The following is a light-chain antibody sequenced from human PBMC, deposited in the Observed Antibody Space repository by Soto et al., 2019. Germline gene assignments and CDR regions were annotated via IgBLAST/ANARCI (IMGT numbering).Light chain of an antibody. V-gene: IGKV3-15*01. CDR3: QQYSNWPLT. CDR2: GAS. Sequence: EIVMTQSPVTLSVSPGERATLSCRASQSVTNSYLAWYQQKPGQAPRLLIFGASTRAAGIPARFSGSGSGTEFTLTISSLKSEDFAVYYCQQYSNWPLTFGGGTQVEIK. CDR1: QSVTNSY. J-gene: IGKJ4*01.